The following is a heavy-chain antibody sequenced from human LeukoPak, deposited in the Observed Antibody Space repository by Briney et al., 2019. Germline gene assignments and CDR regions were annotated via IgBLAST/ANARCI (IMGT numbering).Heavy chain of an antibody. CDR3: ARQTNYCSSTSCPPFQH. CDR1: GGSFSGYY. V-gene: IGHV4-34*01. Sequence: SETLSLTCAVYGGSFSGYYWSWIRQPPGKGLEWIGEINHSGSTNYNPSLKSRVTISVDTSKNQFSLKLSSVTAADTAVYYCARQTNYCSSTSCPPFQHWGQGTLVTVSS. J-gene: IGHJ1*01. D-gene: IGHD2-2*01. CDR2: INHSGST.